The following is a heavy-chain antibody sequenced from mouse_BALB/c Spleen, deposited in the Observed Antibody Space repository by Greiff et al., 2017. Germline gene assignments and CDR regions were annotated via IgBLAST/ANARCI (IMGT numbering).Heavy chain of an antibody. Sequence: VQLQQSGAELAKPGASVKMSCKASGYTFTSYWMHWVKQRPGQGLEWIGYINPSTGYTEYNQKFKDKATLTADKSSSTAYMQLSSLTSEDPAVYYCARSGDYYGSSLYWYFDVWGAGTTVTVSS. CDR3: ARSGDYYGSSLYWYFDV. V-gene: IGHV1-7*01. CDR1: GYTFTSYW. D-gene: IGHD1-1*01. CDR2: INPSTGYT. J-gene: IGHJ1*01.